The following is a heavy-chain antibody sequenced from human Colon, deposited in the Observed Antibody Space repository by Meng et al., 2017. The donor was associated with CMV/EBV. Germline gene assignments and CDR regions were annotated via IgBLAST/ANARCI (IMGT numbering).Heavy chain of an antibody. CDR2: IYQSGTT. V-gene: IGHV3-53*05. CDR3: AKESPLARAPFDL. D-gene: IGHD3-9*01. CDR1: GFTMGSNY. Sequence: GESLKISCKASGFTMGSNYMSWVRQAPQKGLEWVAVIYQSGTTYYADSVRGRFTISRDNSKNTLYLQMDSLRSEDTAVYFCAKESPLARAPFDLWGQGTPVTVSS. J-gene: IGHJ4*02.